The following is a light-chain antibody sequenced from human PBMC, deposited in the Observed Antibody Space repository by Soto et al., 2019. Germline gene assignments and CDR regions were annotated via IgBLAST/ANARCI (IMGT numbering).Light chain of an antibody. CDR2: DAS. Sequence: EIVMTQSPATLSVSPGERATLSCRASQSVSSYLAWFQQKPGQAPRLLIYDASTRATGIPVRFSGSGSGTKFTLTISSLQSEDFGVYYCQQNKDWPGTFGQGTKVDIK. CDR3: QQNKDWPGT. CDR1: QSVSSY. V-gene: IGKV3-15*01. J-gene: IGKJ1*01.